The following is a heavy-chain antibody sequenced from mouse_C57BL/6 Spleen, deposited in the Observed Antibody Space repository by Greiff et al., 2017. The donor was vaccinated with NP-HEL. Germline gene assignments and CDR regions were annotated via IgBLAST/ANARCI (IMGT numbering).Heavy chain of an antibody. CDR2: IDPSDSYT. CDR1: GYTFTSYW. CDR3: ARAGHAMDY. J-gene: IGHJ4*01. Sequence: QVQLQQPGAELVMPGASVKLSCKASGYTFTSYWMHWVKQRHGQGLEWIGEIDPSDSYTNYNQKFKGKSTLTVDKSSSTAYMQLSSLTSEDSAVYYCARAGHAMDYWGQGTSVTVSS. V-gene: IGHV1-69*01. D-gene: IGHD3-1*01.